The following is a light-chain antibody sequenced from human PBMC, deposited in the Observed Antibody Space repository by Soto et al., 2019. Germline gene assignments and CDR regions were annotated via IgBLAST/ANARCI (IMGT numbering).Light chain of an antibody. J-gene: IGKJ4*01. CDR3: QQYGSSPS. V-gene: IGKV3-20*01. CDR1: QSVSSSY. CDR2: GAS. Sequence: ESVLTQSPGTLSLSPGERATLSCRASQSVSSSYLAWYQQKPGQAPRLLIYGASSRATGIPDRFSGSGSGTDFTLTISRLEPEDFAVYYCQQYGSSPSFGGETKVDIK.